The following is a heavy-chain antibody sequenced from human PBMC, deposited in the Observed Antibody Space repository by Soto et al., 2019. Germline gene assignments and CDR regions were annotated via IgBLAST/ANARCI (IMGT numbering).Heavy chain of an antibody. CDR1: GYTFTNYG. J-gene: IGHJ4*02. V-gene: IGHV1-18*01. CDR2: ISAYNGDT. D-gene: IGHD3-10*01. Sequence: QVQLVQSGTEVKIPGASVKVSCKTSGYTFTNYGFIWVRQAPGQGLELMGWISAYNGDTKLPQNFQGRLTLTTDTSTSTASMEMRSLRSADTAVYSCARVPSYRPGDYWGQGTLVTVS. CDR3: ARVPSYRPGDY.